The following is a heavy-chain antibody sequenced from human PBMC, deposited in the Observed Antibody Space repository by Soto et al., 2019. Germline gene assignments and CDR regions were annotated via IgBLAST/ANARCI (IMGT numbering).Heavy chain of an antibody. CDR3: AKESGYSYGYELDY. CDR2: ISYDGSNK. D-gene: IGHD5-18*01. J-gene: IGHJ4*01. V-gene: IGHV3-30*18. CDR1: GFTFSSYG. Sequence: VGSLRLSCAASGFTFSSYGMHWVRQAPGKGLEWVAVISYDGSNKYYADSVKGRFTISRDNSKNTLYLQMNSLRAEDTAVYYCAKESGYSYGYELDYWGQGTLVTVSS.